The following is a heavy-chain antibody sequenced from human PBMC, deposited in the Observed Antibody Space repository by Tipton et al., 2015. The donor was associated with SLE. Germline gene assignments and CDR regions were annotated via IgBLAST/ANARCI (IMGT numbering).Heavy chain of an antibody. D-gene: IGHD3-3*01. CDR3: ARASVSWSGYYNGMDV. CDR1: GGSFSGYY. V-gene: IGHV4-59*01. Sequence: TLSLTCAVYGGSFSGYYWSWIRQPPGKGLEWIGYIYYSGSTNYNPSLKSRVTISVDTSKNQFSLKLSSVTAADTAVYYCARASVSWSGYYNGMDVWGQGTTVTVSS. CDR2: IYYSGST. J-gene: IGHJ6*02.